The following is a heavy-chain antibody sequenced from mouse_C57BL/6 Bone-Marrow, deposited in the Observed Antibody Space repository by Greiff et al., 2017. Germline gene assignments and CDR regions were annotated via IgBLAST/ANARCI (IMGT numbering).Heavy chain of an antibody. CDR2: IDPENGDT. V-gene: IGHV14-4*01. CDR1: GFNIKDDY. Sequence: EVQLQQSGAELVRPGASVKLSCTASGFNIKDDYMHWVKQRPEQGLEWIGWIDPENGDTEYASKFQGKATITADTSSNTAYLQLSSLTSEDTAVYSCTTWDDYRYAMDYWGQGTSVTVSS. D-gene: IGHD2-4*01. J-gene: IGHJ4*01. CDR3: TTWDDYRYAMDY.